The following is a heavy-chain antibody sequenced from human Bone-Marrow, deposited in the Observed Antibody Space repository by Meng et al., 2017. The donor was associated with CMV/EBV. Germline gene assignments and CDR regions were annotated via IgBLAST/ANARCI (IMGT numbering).Heavy chain of an antibody. V-gene: IGHV3-7*01. J-gene: IGHJ4*02. D-gene: IGHD2-2*03. CDR2: IRGDGSEK. Sequence: GESPKISCAASGFTFSDYWMSWVRQAPGKGLEWVANIRGDGSEKNYVDSVKGRFTISRDNDKTSLFLQVNHLGVEDTAVYYGARDRYFLDIRDYFTFHYWGQGTLVTVSS. CDR3: ARDRYFLDIRDYFTFHY. CDR1: GFTFSDYW.